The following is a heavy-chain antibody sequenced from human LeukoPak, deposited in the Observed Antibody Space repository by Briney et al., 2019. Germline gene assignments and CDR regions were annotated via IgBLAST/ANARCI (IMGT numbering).Heavy chain of an antibody. CDR1: GFTFSSYG. D-gene: IGHD3-22*01. CDR2: ISYDGSNK. Sequence: GGSLRLSCAASGFTFSSYGMHWVRQAPGKGLEWVAVISYDGSNKYYADSVKGRFTISRDNSKNTLYLQMNSLRAEDTAVYYCAKENGGSSSGYYYYWGQGTLVTVSS. V-gene: IGHV3-30*18. CDR3: AKENGGSSSGYYYY. J-gene: IGHJ4*02.